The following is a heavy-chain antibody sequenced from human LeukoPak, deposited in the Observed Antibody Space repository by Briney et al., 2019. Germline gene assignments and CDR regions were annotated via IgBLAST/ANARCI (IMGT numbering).Heavy chain of an antibody. CDR3: AREGQWGPHSPGNYHYMDV. D-gene: IGHD6-19*01. V-gene: IGHV3-30*04. Sequence: GGSLRLSCGASGFISNMYAIHWVRQAPGKGLEGVAVISYDGSDEKYADFVKGRLTISRDSSKNTLSLQMNSLRVEDTAVYYCAREGQWGPHSPGNYHYMDVWGRGTTVTVSS. J-gene: IGHJ6*03. CDR1: GFISNMYA. CDR2: ISYDGSDE.